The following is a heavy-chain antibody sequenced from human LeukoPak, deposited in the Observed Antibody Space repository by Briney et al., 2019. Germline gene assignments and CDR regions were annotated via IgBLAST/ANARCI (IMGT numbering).Heavy chain of an antibody. CDR3: ARTRYGSGRDYYYYMDV. D-gene: IGHD3-10*01. CDR2: ISSSSSYI. V-gene: IGHV3-21*01. J-gene: IGHJ6*03. Sequence: GGSLRLSCAASGFTFSSYSMNWVRQAPGKGLEWVSSISSSSSYIYDADSVKGRFTISRDNAKNSLYLQMNSLRAEDTAVYYCARTRYGSGRDYYYYMDVWGKGTTVTVSS. CDR1: GFTFSSYS.